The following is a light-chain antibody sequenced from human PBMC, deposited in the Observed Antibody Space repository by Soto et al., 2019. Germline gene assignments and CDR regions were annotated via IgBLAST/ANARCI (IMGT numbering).Light chain of an antibody. CDR1: TSNIGAGYD. CDR3: QSYESSLSGYVI. V-gene: IGLV1-40*01. J-gene: IGLJ2*01. Sequence: QSVLTQPPSVSGAPGQRVTISCSGSTSNIGAGYDVHWYQQLPGTAPKFLIYTNNNRPSGVPDRFSGSKSGTSASLAITGIQAEDEADYYCQSYESSLSGYVIFGGGTQLTVL. CDR2: TNN.